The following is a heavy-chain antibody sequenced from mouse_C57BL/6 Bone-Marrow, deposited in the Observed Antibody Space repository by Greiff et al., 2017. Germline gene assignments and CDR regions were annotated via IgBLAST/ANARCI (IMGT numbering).Heavy chain of an antibody. V-gene: IGHV1-55*01. D-gene: IGHD2-1*01. CDR3: ARDYYGNFSLDY. J-gene: IGHJ2*01. CDR1: GYTFTSYW. CDR2: IYPGSGST. Sequence: QVQLQQPGAELVKPGASVKMSCKASGYTFTSYWITWVKQRPGQGLEWIGDIYPGSGSTNYNEKFKSKATLTVDTSSSTAYMQLSSLTSEDSAVYYCARDYYGNFSLDYWGQGTTLTVSS.